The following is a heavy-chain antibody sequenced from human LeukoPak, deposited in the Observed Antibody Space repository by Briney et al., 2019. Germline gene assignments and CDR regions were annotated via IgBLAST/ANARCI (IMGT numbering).Heavy chain of an antibody. D-gene: IGHD6-13*01. CDR1: GFTFSSYG. V-gene: IGHV3-30*02. CDR3: AKDSSSHPRGFDY. CDR2: IRYDGSNK. Sequence: GGSLRLSCAASGFTFSSYGIHWVRQAPGKGLEWVAFIRYDGSNKYYADSVKGRFTISRDNSKNTLYLQMNSLRAEDTAVYYCAKDSSSHPRGFDYWGQGTLVTVSS. J-gene: IGHJ4*02.